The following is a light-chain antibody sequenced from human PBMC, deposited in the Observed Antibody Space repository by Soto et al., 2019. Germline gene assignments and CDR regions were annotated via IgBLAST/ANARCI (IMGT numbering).Light chain of an antibody. CDR3: QQYGSSPLT. J-gene: IGKJ4*01. Sequence: ELVLAKSPGSLCLSPGEKTTLSCRASQSVSSSDLAWYQQRPGQAPRLLIYGASSRATGIPDRFSGSGSGTDFTLTISRLEPEDFAVYYCQQYGSSPLTFGGGTKVDIK. CDR2: GAS. CDR1: QSVSSSD. V-gene: IGKV3-20*01.